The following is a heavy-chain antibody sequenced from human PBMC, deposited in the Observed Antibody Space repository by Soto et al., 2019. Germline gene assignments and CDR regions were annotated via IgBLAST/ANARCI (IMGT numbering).Heavy chain of an antibody. Sequence: GRTLRLSCAASAFTFITHWMHWVRQAPGKGLVWVSRITGDGSETTYADSVKGRLTISRDNAKSTLYLEMNNLRVEDMAAYYGAGDSPHDSSAAGDYCRQETLVTV. CDR2: ITGDGSET. CDR3: AGDSPHDSSAAGDY. V-gene: IGHV3-74*01. D-gene: IGHD3-22*01. J-gene: IGHJ4*02. CDR1: AFTFITHW.